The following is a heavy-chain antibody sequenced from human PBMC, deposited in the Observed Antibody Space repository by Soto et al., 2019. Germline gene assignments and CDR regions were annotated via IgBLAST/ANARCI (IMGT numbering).Heavy chain of an antibody. Sequence: GGSLRLSCTASGFTFGDYAMSWVRQAPGKGLEWVGFIRSKAYGGTTEYAASVKGRFTISRDDSKSIAYLQMNSLKTEDTAVYYCTRASSTPPKGDYDAFDIWGQGTMVTVSS. CDR3: TRASSTPPKGDYDAFDI. CDR2: IRSKAYGGTT. CDR1: GFTFGDYA. D-gene: IGHD4-17*01. J-gene: IGHJ3*02. V-gene: IGHV3-49*04.